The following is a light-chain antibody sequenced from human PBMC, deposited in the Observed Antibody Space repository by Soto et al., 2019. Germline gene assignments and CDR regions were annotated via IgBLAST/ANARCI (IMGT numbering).Light chain of an antibody. CDR2: AAS. CDR3: QQLNSYPQT. Sequence: IPLTQAPSSLAASVGDRVTITYWASQGISSYLAWYQQTPGKATKLLIDAASTLQSGVPSRFSASGSGTDFTLTISSLQPEDFATYYCQQLNSYPQTFGQGTKVDIK. J-gene: IGKJ1*01. CDR1: QGISSY. V-gene: IGKV1-9*01.